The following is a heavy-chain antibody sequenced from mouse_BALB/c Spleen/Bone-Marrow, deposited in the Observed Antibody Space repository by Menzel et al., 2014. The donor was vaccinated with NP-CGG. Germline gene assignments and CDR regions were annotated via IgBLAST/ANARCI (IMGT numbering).Heavy chain of an antibody. J-gene: IGHJ4*01. CDR2: INPDSSTI. Sequence: EVMLVESGGGLVQPGGSLKLSCAASGFDFSRYWMSWVRQAPGKGREWIGEINPDSSTINYTPSLKDKFIISRDNAKNTLYLQMSKVRSEDTALYYCARHGYYAMDYWGQGTSVTVSS. CDR3: ARHGYYAMDY. V-gene: IGHV4-1*02. CDR1: GFDFSRYW.